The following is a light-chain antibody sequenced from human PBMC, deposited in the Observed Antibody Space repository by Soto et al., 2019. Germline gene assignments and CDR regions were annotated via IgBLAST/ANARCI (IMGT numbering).Light chain of an antibody. CDR2: GNS. Sequence: QSVLTKTPSVSGAPGQRVTMSCTGSSSNIGAGYDVHWYQQLPGTAPKLLIYGNSNRPSGVPDRVSGSKSGTSGSLAITGLQAEDEADYYCQSYDSSLSGNVVFGGGTKVTVL. V-gene: IGLV1-40*01. CDR3: QSYDSSLSGNVV. J-gene: IGLJ2*01. CDR1: SSNIGAGYD.